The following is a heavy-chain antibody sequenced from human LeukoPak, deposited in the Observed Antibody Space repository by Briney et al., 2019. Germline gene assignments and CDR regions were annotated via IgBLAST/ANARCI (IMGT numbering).Heavy chain of an antibody. CDR2: SYRRGRKS. V-gene: IGHV1-46*01. CDR1: GGTLSSDY. Sequence: ASVWVSCKASGGTLSSDYFHWVRQAPGQGLAWMGLSYRRGRKSELANPFRGRITMAGDIYTNTVYMTLGGLASEDTATYYCVAADKFFGVASPPFWGQGTPVPVSS. D-gene: IGHD3-3*01. CDR3: VAADKFFGVASPPF. J-gene: IGHJ4*02.